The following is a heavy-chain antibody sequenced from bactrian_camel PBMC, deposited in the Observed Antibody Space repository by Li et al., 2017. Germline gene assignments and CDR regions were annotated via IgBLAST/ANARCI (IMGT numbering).Heavy chain of an antibody. V-gene: IGHV3S53*01. J-gene: IGHJ4*01. CDR1: GYTSTTSC. CDR2: IDRDGRA. D-gene: IGHD1*01. CDR3: AADLLLMRPLDPSEYQY. Sequence: HVQLVESGGGSVQAGESRRLSCVTSGYTSTTSCVAWVRQAPGKQREGVVSIDRDGRATYADSVKGRFSVSGDNAKTTLCLEMTDLVPEDTGMYFCAADLLLMRPLDPSEYQYWGQGTQVTVS.